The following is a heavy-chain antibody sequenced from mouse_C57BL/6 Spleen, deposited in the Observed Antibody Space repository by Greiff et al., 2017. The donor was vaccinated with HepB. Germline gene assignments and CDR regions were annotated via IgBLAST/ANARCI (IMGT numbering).Heavy chain of an antibody. V-gene: IGHV5-12*01. J-gene: IGHJ3*01. CDR1: GFTFSDYY. CDR3: ARQNLTWFAY. Sequence: EVKLVESGGGLVQPGGSLKLSCAASGFTFSDYYMYWVRQTPEKRLEWVAYISNGGGSTYYPDTVKGRFTISRDNAKNTLYLQMSRLKSEDTAMYYCARQNLTWFAYWGQGTLVTVSA. CDR2: ISNGGGST.